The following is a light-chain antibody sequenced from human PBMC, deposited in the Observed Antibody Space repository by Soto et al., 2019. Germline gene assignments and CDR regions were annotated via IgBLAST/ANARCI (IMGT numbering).Light chain of an antibody. CDR1: QSVSAW. V-gene: IGKV1-5*01. CDR2: DAS. CDR3: QQYSTYSLT. Sequence: DIQMNQSPSTLSASVGDRVTISCRASQSVSAWLAWYQQKPGNAPKLLISDASSLKSGVPSRFSGSGYGTEFTLTISSLQPEDFATYYCQQYSTYSLTFGGGTNVEIK. J-gene: IGKJ4*01.